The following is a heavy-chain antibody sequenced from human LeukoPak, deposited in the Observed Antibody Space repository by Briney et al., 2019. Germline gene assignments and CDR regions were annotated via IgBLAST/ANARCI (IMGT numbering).Heavy chain of an antibody. CDR2: INPNSGGT. V-gene: IGHV1-2*02. CDR3: ARDSCSSTSCYLYYYYMDV. D-gene: IGHD2-2*01. Sequence: ASVKVSCKASGYTFTGYYMHWARQAPGQGLEWMGWINPNSGGTNYAQRFQGRVTMTRDTSISTAYMELSRLRSDDTAVYYCARDSCSSTSCYLYYYYMDVWGKGTTVTVSS. CDR1: GYTFTGYY. J-gene: IGHJ6*03.